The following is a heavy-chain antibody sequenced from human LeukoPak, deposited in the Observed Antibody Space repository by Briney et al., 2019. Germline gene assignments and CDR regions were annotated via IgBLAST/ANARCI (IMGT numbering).Heavy chain of an antibody. V-gene: IGHV4-59*01. CDR2: IYYRGST. CDR1: GGSISSYY. CDR3: ARGDFDASGYSVPFDY. D-gene: IGHD3-22*01. J-gene: IGHJ4*02. Sequence: SETLSLTCTVSGGSISSYYWSWVRQPPGKGLEWIGYIYYRGSTYYNPSLKSRVTISVDTSKNQFSLKLSSVTAADSAIYFCARGDFDASGYSVPFDYWGQGALVTVSS.